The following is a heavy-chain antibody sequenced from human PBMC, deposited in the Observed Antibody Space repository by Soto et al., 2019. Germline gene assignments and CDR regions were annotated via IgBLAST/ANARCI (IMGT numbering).Heavy chain of an antibody. CDR3: AHFSDLEWFDP. D-gene: IGHD2-21*01. Sequence: TLSLTCTVSGGSISRYFWSWIRQSPGKGLEWIGYIFYTGSTTYNPSLKSRVTISIDTSKNQFSLKLSSLTAADTAVYYCAHFSDLEWFDPWGQGTLVTVSS. J-gene: IGHJ5*02. CDR1: GGSISRYF. V-gene: IGHV4-59*01. CDR2: IFYTGST.